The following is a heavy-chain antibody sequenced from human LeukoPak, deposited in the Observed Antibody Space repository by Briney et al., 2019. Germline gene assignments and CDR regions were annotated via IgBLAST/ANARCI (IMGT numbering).Heavy chain of an antibody. CDR2: MNPNSGNA. CDR1: GYIVTSYD. D-gene: IGHD3-9*01. V-gene: IGHV1-8*01. Sequence: ASVKVSCKASGYIVTSYDINWVRQATGQGLEWMGWMNPNSGNAAYAQKFQGRVTMTRNTSISTASMELSSLRSEDTAMYYCARGFRRDYRNFDFERYFDYWGQGTLVTVSS. CDR3: ARGFRRDYRNFDFERYFDY. J-gene: IGHJ4*02.